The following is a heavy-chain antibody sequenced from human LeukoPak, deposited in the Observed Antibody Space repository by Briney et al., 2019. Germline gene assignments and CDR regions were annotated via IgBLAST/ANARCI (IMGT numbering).Heavy chain of an antibody. J-gene: IGHJ4*02. D-gene: IGHD6-13*01. CDR2: ISYDGSNK. V-gene: IGHV3-30*04. CDR1: GFTFSSYA. Sequence: GGSLRLSCAASGFTFSSYAMHWVRQAPGKGLEWVAVISYDGSNKYYADSVKGRFTISRDNSKNTLYLQMNSLRAEDTAVYYCARGGYSSSWYKVATRYFDHWGQGTLVTVSS. CDR3: ARGGYSSSWYKVATRYFDH.